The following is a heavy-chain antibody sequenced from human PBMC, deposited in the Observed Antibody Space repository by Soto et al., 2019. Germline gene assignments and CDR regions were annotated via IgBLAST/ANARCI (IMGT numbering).Heavy chain of an antibody. CDR2: IYSGGST. V-gene: IGHV3-53*01. CDR1: GFTVSNNY. J-gene: IGHJ4*02. Sequence: GGSLRLSCAASGFTVSNNYMSWVRQAPGKGLEWVSLIYSGGSTFYADSVKGRFTISRDNSKNTLFLQMDSLRAEDTAVYFCATYTSLDYWGQGTLVTVSS. CDR3: ATYTSLDY. D-gene: IGHD2-2*02.